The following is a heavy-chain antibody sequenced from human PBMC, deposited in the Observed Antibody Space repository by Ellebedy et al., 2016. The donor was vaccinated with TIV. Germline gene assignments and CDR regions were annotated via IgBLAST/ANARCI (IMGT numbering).Heavy chain of an antibody. D-gene: IGHD4-17*01. CDR2: IYWYDDR. CDR3: AHKYGDYFLGYFDY. J-gene: IGHJ4*02. V-gene: IGHV2-5*01. CDR1: GFSLSTSGVG. Sequence: SGPTLVKPTQTLTLTCTFSGFSLSTSGVGVGWIRQPPGKALEWLALIYWYDDRRYSSSLKSRLTITKDTAKNQVVLTMTNMDPVDTATYYCAHKYGDYFLGYFDYWGQGTLVTVSS.